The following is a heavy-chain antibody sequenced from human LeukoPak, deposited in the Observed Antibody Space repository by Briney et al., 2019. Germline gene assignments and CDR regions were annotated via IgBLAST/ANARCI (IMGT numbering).Heavy chain of an antibody. CDR1: GRNLGSYW. CDR3: ARDPVVEMATRDY. D-gene: IGHD1-14*01. V-gene: IGHV3-74*01. J-gene: IGHJ4*02. CDR2: LSGDGTIT. Sequence: GGSLRLSCVASGRNLGSYWMHWVRHAPGKGLVWVARLSGDGTITRYADSVKGRFTISRDNSKNTVYLQLNSLRVEDTAVYFCARDPVVEMATRDYWGLGTLVTVSS.